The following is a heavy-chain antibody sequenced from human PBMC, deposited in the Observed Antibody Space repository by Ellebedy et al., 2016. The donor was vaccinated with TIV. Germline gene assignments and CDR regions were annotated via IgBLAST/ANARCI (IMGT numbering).Heavy chain of an antibody. CDR1: GFTFSSYE. J-gene: IGHJ6*02. D-gene: IGHD3-16*02. CDR2: ISSSGGTI. CDR3: ARASDAYYDYVWGSYRWYGMDV. Sequence: GESLKISCAASGFTFSSYEVNWVRQAPGKGLEWVSYISSSGGTIYFADSVKGRFTISRDNAKKSVYLQMNSLRDEDTAVYYCARASDAYYDYVWGSYRWYGMDVWGQGTTVTVSS. V-gene: IGHV3-48*03.